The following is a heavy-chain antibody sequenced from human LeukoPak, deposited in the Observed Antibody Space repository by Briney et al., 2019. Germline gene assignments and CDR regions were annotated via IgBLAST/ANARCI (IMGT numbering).Heavy chain of an antibody. CDR3: AREAVGGEWDY. CDR2: ISSSSSYI. D-gene: IGHD3-16*01. Sequence: GGSLRLSCAASGFTFSSYSINWVRQAPGKGLEWVSSISSSSSYIYYADSVKGRFTISRDNAKNSLYLQMNSLRAEDTAVYYCAREAVGGEWDYWGQGTLVTVSS. J-gene: IGHJ4*02. CDR1: GFTFSSYS. V-gene: IGHV3-21*01.